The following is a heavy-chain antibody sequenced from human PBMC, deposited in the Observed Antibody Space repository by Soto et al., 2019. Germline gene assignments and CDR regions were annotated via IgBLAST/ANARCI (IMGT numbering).Heavy chain of an antibody. Sequence: GGSLRLSCVASEFMFNYYWMTWVRQAPGKGLEWVANINKDGSQQYYVDSLRGRFTISRDNAKNSLYLQMNSLRVEDTAVYYCARDVAFDAFDTWGQGTMVTVSS. CDR1: EFMFNYYW. J-gene: IGHJ3*02. V-gene: IGHV3-7*01. CDR3: ARDVAFDAFDT. CDR2: INKDGSQQ.